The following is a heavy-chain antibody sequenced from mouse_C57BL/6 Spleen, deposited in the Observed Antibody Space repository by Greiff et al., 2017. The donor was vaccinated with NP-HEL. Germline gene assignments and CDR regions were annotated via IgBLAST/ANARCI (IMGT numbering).Heavy chain of an antibody. V-gene: IGHV1-82*01. CDR3: ARFITTVVANYFDY. J-gene: IGHJ2*01. CDR2: IYPGDGDT. Sequence: VQLQQSGPELVKPGASVKISCKASGYAFSSSWMNWVKQRPGKGLEWIGRIYPGDGDTNYNGKFKGKATLTADKSSSTAYMQLSSRTSEDAAVYFCARFITTVVANYFDYWGQGTTLTVSS. CDR1: GYAFSSSW. D-gene: IGHD1-1*01.